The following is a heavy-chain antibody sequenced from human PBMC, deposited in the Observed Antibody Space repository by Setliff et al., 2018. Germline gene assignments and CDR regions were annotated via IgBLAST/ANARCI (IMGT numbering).Heavy chain of an antibody. CDR1: GGSISSGSYY. D-gene: IGHD2-8*01. Sequence: SETLSLTCTVSGGSISSGSYYWGWLRQPPRKGLEWIGSIHYSGSTYYDPSLKSRVTISVDTSKNQFSLKLDSVVVADTAVYYCASNPFNNGPPYYFDYWGQGTMVTVSS. J-gene: IGHJ4*02. V-gene: IGHV4-39*01. CDR2: IHYSGST. CDR3: ASNPFNNGPPYYFDY.